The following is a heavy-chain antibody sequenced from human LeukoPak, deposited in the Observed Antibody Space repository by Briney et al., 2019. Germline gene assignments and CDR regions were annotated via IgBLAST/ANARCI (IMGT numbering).Heavy chain of an antibody. CDR1: GFPFSSYW. Sequence: PGGSLRLSCAASGFPFSSYWMFWVRQAPGKGLVWVSHINSDGGRASYADSVKGRFTISRDNAKNALYLQMNSLRAEDTAVYYCAIEGYSVYDRGYCGQGTLVTVSS. CDR2: INSDGGRA. CDR3: AIEGYSVYDRGY. D-gene: IGHD5/OR15-5a*01. J-gene: IGHJ4*02. V-gene: IGHV3-74*01.